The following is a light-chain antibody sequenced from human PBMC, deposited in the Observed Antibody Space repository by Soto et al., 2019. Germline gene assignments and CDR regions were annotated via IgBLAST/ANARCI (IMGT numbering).Light chain of an antibody. V-gene: IGLV2-14*01. CDR3: SSCTTSSTLI. CDR2: EVV. J-gene: IGLJ2*01. Sequence: QSALTQPASVSGSPGQSITISCTGTSSDVGGCKFVSWYQQHPGKAPKLMIYEVVNRPSGVSSRFSASKSGNTASLTISGLQAEDEAHHYCSSCTTSSTLIFGGGTQLTVL. CDR1: SSDVGGCKF.